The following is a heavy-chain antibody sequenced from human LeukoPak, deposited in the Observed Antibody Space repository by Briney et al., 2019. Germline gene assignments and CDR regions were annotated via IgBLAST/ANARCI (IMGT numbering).Heavy chain of an antibody. CDR2: IYYSGST. Sequence: SETLSLTCTVSGGSIGSYYWSWIRQPPGKGLEWIGYIYYSGSTNYNPSLKSRVTISVDTSKNQFSLKLSSVTAADTAVYYCARSRGLYNWFDPWGQGTLVTVSS. D-gene: IGHD4/OR15-4a*01. CDR1: GGSIGSYY. J-gene: IGHJ5*02. V-gene: IGHV4-59*01. CDR3: ARSRGLYNWFDP.